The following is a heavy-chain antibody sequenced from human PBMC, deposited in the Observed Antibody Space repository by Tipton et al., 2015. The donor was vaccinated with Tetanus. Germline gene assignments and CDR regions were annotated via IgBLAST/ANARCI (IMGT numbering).Heavy chain of an antibody. CDR3: ARHPDFWSGYYFDL. CDR2: IYPDDSDT. V-gene: IGHV5-51*01. Sequence: QLVQSGAEVKKPGESLKISCQGSGHSFTKYWIAWVRQKPGQGLEWMGLIYPDDSDTRYNPSFQGQVTISADKSSRTAYLQWSSLKASDTAIYYCARHPDFWSGYYFDLWGQGTLVNVSS. J-gene: IGHJ4*02. D-gene: IGHD3-3*01. CDR1: GHSFTKYW.